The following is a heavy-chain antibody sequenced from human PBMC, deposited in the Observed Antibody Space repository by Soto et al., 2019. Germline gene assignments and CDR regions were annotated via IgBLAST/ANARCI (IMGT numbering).Heavy chain of an antibody. J-gene: IGHJ4*02. Sequence: EVQVVESGGGLVQPGGSLRLSCAASGFTFSSYWMSWVRQAPGKGLEWVAHIKQGGSETYYVDSVKGRFTISRDNAKNSLYLQMNSLRAEDTAVYYCARDLRIVGATTFDYWGQGTLVTVSS. D-gene: IGHD1-26*01. V-gene: IGHV3-7*01. CDR2: IKQGGSET. CDR3: ARDLRIVGATTFDY. CDR1: GFTFSSYW.